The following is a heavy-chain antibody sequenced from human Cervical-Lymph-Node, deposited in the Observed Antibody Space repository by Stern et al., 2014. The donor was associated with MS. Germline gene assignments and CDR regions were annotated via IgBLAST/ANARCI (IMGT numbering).Heavy chain of an antibody. V-gene: IGHV5-51*01. CDR2: MSPGGSDP. Sequence: QLVQSGAEVKKPGESLKISCKGFGYSFTSYWVGWVRQMPGKGLEGMGIMSPGGSDPRYGPSFQSQAPISADKSISTAYLQWSSLKASDTAMYYCARPCAKREHCAFDYWGQGTLVTVSS. J-gene: IGHJ4*02. CDR1: GYSFTSYW. CDR3: ARPCAKREHCAFDY. D-gene: IGHD1-26*01.